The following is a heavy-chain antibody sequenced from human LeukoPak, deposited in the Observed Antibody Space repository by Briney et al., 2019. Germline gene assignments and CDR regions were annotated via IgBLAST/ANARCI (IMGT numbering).Heavy chain of an antibody. CDR2: IYYSGST. J-gene: IGHJ4*02. CDR3: AAIVGATEVIDY. Sequence: SLXXXXXGGSXXXYYWSWIRQPPGKGLEWIGYIYYSGSTNYNPSLKSRVTISVDTSKNQFSLKLSSVTAADTAVYYCAAIVGATEVIDYWGQGTLVTVSS. CDR1: GGSXXXYY. V-gene: IGHV4-59*08. D-gene: IGHD1-26*01.